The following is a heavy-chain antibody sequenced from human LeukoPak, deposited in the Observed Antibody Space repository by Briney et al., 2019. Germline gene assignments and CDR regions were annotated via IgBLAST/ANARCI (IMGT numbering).Heavy chain of an antibody. D-gene: IGHD3-9*01. J-gene: IGHJ4*02. V-gene: IGHV4-4*02. CDR1: GGSITSGNW. CDR3: ARRAYYDILTGYIDY. CDR2: IYHSGST. Sequence: SETLSLTCAVSGGSITSGNWWSWVRQPPGKGLEWIGEIYHSGSTNYNPSLKSRVTISVDTSKNQFSLKVSSVTAADTAVYYCARRAYYDILTGYIDYWGQGTLVTVSS.